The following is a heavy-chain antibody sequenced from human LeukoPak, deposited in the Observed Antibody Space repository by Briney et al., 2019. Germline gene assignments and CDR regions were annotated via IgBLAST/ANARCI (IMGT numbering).Heavy chain of an antibody. CDR1: GFTFSSYG. Sequence: GGTLRLSCAASGFTFSSYGMTWVRQAPGKGLEWVSTISGSGGYTHYADSVKGRFTISRDNSKNTLYLQMNSLRAEDTALYYCAKDQGVYGILWWPGYWGQGTLVTVSS. V-gene: IGHV3-23*01. CDR2: ISGSGGYT. D-gene: IGHD2-21*01. J-gene: IGHJ4*02. CDR3: AKDQGVYGILWWPGY.